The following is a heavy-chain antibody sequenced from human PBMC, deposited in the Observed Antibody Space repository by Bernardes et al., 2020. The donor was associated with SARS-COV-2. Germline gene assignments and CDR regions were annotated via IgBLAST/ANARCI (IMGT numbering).Heavy chain of an antibody. CDR2: ISCSGATT. V-gene: IGHV3-23*01. J-gene: IGHJ6*02. Sequence: GGSLRLSCAASGFTFSSYAMSWVRQAPGKGLEWVSSISCSGATTYYADAVKGRFAISRDNSKNTLYLQMNSLRAEDTALYYCAKFSSGWTDYGMDVWGQGTTVTVSS. CDR1: GFTFSSYA. D-gene: IGHD6-19*01. CDR3: AKFSSGWTDYGMDV.